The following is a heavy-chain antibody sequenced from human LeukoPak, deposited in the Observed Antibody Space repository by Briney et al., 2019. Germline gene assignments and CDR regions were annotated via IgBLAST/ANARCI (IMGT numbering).Heavy chain of an antibody. D-gene: IGHD3-9*01. Sequence: NPSETLSLTCTVSGGSISSYYWSWIRQPPGKGLEWIGYIYYSGSTNYNPSLKSRVTISVDTSKNQFSLKLSSVTAADTAVYYCARGQGNYDILTGYYPPYYFDYWGQGTLVTVSS. V-gene: IGHV4-59*01. CDR2: IYYSGST. CDR1: GGSISSYY. CDR3: ARGQGNYDILTGYYPPYYFDY. J-gene: IGHJ4*02.